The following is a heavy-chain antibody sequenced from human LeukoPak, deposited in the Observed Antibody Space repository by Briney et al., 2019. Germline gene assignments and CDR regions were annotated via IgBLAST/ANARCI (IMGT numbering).Heavy chain of an antibody. CDR1: GFTFRNYV. V-gene: IGHV3-23*01. J-gene: IGHJ4*02. Sequence: GGSLRLSCAASGFTFRNYVMSWVRQTPEKGLEWISGISGSGASTYYADSVKGRFTISRDDSRNTLYLQMNSLRGDDTAVYYCAKDVGKWESLHFFDYWGQGTLVTVSS. CDR3: AKDVGKWESLHFFDY. D-gene: IGHD1-26*01. CDR2: ISGSGAST.